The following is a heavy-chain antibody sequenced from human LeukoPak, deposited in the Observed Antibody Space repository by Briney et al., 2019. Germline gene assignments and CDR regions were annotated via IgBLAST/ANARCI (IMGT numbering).Heavy chain of an antibody. CDR1: GFTFSSYA. V-gene: IGHV3-23*01. D-gene: IGHD1-1*01. CDR3: AKATGTLGN. J-gene: IGHJ4*02. CDR2: ISNSDGST. Sequence: GGSLRLSCVASGFTFSSYAMSWVRQAPGKGLEWVSTISNSDGSTYYADSVKGRFTISRDNSKNTLYLQMNSLAAEDTAIYYCAKATGTLGNWGQGTLVTVSS.